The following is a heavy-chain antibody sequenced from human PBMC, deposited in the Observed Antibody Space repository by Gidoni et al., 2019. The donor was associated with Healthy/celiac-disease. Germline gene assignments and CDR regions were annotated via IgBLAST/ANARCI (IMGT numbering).Heavy chain of an antibody. D-gene: IGHD4-17*01. V-gene: IGHV1-2*02. J-gene: IGHJ4*02. CDR2: INANSGGT. CDR3: ARDYRSHDYGDPQSEFDY. Sequence: QVQLVQSGAEVTKPGASVPVSCKASGYIFNGYYMHWVRQAPGQGLEWMGWINANSGGTNYAQKCQGRVTMTRDTSISTAHMEVSRLRFDDTAIYYCARDYRSHDYGDPQSEFDYWGQGTLVTVSS. CDR1: GYIFNGYY.